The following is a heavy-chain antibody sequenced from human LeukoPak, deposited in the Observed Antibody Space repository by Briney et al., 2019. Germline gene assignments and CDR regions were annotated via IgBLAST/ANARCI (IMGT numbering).Heavy chain of an antibody. Sequence: QPGGSLRLSCAASGFTFNDYWMQWVRQAPGKGLEWVANINYHGNENYLLDSVKGRFTISRDNAKNSLFLQMNSLRVEDTAVYYCVKDEVYLDSGGYPTPDTTLDYWGQGTLVTVSS. J-gene: IGHJ4*02. V-gene: IGHV3-7*01. CDR3: VKDEVYLDSGGYPTPDTTLDY. CDR1: GFTFNDYW. CDR2: INYHGNEN. D-gene: IGHD3-22*01.